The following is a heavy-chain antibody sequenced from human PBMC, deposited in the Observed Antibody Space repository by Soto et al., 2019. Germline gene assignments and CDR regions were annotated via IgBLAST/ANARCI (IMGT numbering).Heavy chain of an antibody. Sequence: SVEVSCMASVGTFSSYAISWVRQAPGQGLAWMGGIIPIFGTANYAQKFQGRVTITADESTSTAYMELSSLRSEDTAAYYCARVSDIVVVPAAIPGYFQHWGQGALVTVSS. CDR2: IIPIFGTA. V-gene: IGHV1-69*13. CDR3: ARVSDIVVVPAAIPGYFQH. D-gene: IGHD2-2*01. CDR1: VGTFSSYA. J-gene: IGHJ1*01.